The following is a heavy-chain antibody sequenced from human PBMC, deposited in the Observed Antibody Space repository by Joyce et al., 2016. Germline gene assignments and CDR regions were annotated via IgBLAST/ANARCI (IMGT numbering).Heavy chain of an antibody. V-gene: IGHV3-33*01. CDR1: GFTFSVYG. Sequence: QVQLVESGGGVVQPGGSLRLSCEASGFTFSVYGLHWVRQAPGKGLEWVGVIWYDGSIQYYAACVKGRFSISRTNSKNTVYLQMISLRAEDTAVYYCARDPVRRFAYDTTGYFDTWGQGTLVTVST. CDR3: ARDPVRRFAYDTTGYFDT. D-gene: IGHD3-22*01. J-gene: IGHJ4*02. CDR2: IWYDGSIQ.